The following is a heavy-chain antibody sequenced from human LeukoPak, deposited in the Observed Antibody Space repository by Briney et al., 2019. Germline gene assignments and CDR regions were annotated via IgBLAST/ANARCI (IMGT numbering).Heavy chain of an antibody. V-gene: IGHV3-9*01. CDR3: AKDGSYDFWSGYYLN. CDR1: GFTFDDYA. Sequence: GGSLRLSCAASGFTFDDYAMHWVRQAPGKGLEWVSGISWNSGSIDYADSVKGRFTISRDNAKNSLYLQMNSLRAEDTALYYCAKDGSYDFWSGYYLNWGQGTLVTVSS. J-gene: IGHJ4*02. D-gene: IGHD3-3*01. CDR2: ISWNSGSI.